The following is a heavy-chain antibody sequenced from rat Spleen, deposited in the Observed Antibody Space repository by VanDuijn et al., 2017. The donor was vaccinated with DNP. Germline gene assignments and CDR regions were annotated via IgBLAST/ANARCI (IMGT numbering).Heavy chain of an antibody. CDR3: ARWVWYFDY. CDR1: GSSITSNY. J-gene: IGHJ2*01. Sequence: EVQLQESGPGLVKPSQSLSLTCSVTGSSITSNYWGWIRQFPGNKMEYIGHISFSGSPNYNPSLRSRISITRDTSKNLFFLHLDSVTTEDTATYCCARWVWYFDYWGQGIMVTVSS. V-gene: IGHV3-1*01. CDR2: ISFSGSP.